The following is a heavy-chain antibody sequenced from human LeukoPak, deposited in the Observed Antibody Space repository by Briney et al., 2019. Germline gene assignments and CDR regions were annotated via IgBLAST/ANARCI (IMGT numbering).Heavy chain of an antibody. Sequence: GGSLRLSWAASGFTFSNAWMSWVRHAPGRGLEWVGRIKSKTDGGTTDYAAPVKGRFSISRDDSKNTLYLEMYSLKAEDTAMYYCLYFWSGSSLVDYWGQGTLVTVSS. CDR3: LYFWSGSSLVDY. CDR1: GFTFSNAW. J-gene: IGHJ4*02. CDR2: IKSKTDGGTT. D-gene: IGHD3-3*01. V-gene: IGHV3-15*01.